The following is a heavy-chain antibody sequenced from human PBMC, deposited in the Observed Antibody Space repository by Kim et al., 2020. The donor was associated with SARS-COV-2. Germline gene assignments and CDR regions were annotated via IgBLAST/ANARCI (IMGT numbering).Heavy chain of an antibody. J-gene: IGHJ4*02. V-gene: IGHV3-23*01. CDR3: AKVSHYGSGDMPNYFDH. CDR1: GFTFSSFA. CDR2: INGDGGLT. Sequence: GGSLRLSCAASGFTFSSFAMTWVRQLPGKGLEWLSVINGDGGLTFYADSVKGRFTISRDNSKNTLYLQMTGLRADDTAVYYGAKVSHYGSGDMPNYFDHWGQGPLVPVSS. D-gene: IGHD3-16*01.